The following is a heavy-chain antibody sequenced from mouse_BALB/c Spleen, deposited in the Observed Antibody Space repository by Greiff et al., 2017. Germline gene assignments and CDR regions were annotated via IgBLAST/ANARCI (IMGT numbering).Heavy chain of an antibody. CDR2: IWGDGST. D-gene: IGHD1-1*01. J-gene: IGHJ3*01. CDR1: GFSLTGYG. V-gene: IGHV2-6-7*01. Sequence: VMLVESGPGLVAPSQSLSITCTVSGFSLTGYGVNWVRQPPGKGLEWLGMIWGDGSTDYNSALKSRLSISKDNSKSQVFLKMNSLQTDDTARYYCAREEGYYGSPFAYWGQGTLVTVSA. CDR3: AREEGYYGSPFAY.